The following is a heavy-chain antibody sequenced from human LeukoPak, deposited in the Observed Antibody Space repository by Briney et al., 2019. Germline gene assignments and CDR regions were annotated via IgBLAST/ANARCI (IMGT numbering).Heavy chain of an antibody. CDR1: GFTFDDYT. D-gene: IGHD3-10*01. Sequence: GGSLRLSCAASGFTFDDYTMHWVRQAPGKGLEWVSLITWDGGSTYYADSVKGRFTISRDNSKNSLYLQMNSLRTEDTALYYCAKGKNTGSYLSHVDYWGQGALVTVSS. CDR2: ITWDGGST. V-gene: IGHV3-43*01. J-gene: IGHJ4*02. CDR3: AKGKNTGSYLSHVDY.